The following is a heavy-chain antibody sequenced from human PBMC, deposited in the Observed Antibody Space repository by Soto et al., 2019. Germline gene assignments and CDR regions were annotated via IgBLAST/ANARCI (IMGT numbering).Heavy chain of an antibody. CDR2: ISHSGST. CDR3: ARGGLLPDY. J-gene: IGHJ4*02. D-gene: IGHD6-19*01. V-gene: IGHV4-30-2*01. CDR1: GGSISSGSYS. Sequence: QLQLQESGSGRVKPSQTLSLTCAVSGGSISSGSYSWSWIRQPPGKGLEWIGYISHSGSTYYNPSLKSRVTISVDRSKNQFSLKLSSVTAADTAVYYCARGGLLPDYWGQGTLVTVSS.